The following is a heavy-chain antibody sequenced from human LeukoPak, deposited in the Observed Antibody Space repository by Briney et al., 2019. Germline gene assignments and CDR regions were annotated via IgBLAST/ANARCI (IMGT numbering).Heavy chain of an antibody. J-gene: IGHJ5*02. V-gene: IGHV4-39*01. Sequence: PLETLSLTCTVSGGSISSSSYYWGWIRQPPGKGLEWIGSIYYSGSTYYNPSLKSRVTISVDTSKNQFSLKLSSVTAADTAVYCCARRRATDAAWGQGTLVTVSS. CDR2: IYYSGST. CDR3: ARRRATDAA. CDR1: GGSISSSSYY.